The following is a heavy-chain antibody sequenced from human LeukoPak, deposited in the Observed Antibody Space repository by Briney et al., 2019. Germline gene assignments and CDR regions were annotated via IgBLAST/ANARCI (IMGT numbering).Heavy chain of an antibody. J-gene: IGHJ4*02. D-gene: IGHD4-23*01. Sequence: GRSLRLSCAASGFTFSSYAMHWVRQAPGKGLEWVAVISYDGSNKYYADSVKGRFTISRDNSKNTLYLQMNSLRAEDTAVYYCASLEDYGGNSDYWGQGTLVTVSS. CDR1: GFTFSSYA. CDR2: ISYDGSNK. V-gene: IGHV3-30-3*01. CDR3: ASLEDYGGNSDY.